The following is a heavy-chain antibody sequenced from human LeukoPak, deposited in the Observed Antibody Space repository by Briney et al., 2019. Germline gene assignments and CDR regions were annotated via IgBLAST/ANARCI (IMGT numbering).Heavy chain of an antibody. D-gene: IGHD6-13*01. CDR1: GFTFSTYW. CDR3: ARPRDSGWSKTWDY. CDR2: IKQDGSEK. Sequence: GGSLRLSCEGSGFTFSTYWMTWVRQAPGKGLEGVAHIKQDGSEKYYVDSVKGRFTISRDNAQNSLYLQMNSLRAEDTAVYYCARPRDSGWSKTWDYWGQGTLVTVSS. V-gene: IGHV3-7*03. J-gene: IGHJ4*02.